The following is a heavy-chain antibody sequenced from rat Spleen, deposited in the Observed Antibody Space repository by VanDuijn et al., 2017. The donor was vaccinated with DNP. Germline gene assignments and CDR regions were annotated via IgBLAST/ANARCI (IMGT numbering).Heavy chain of an antibody. CDR3: TTSEAYTTDA. CDR1: GYTLTSYY. CDR2: INTGSGGT. Sequence: QVQLHQSGAELARPGSSVKISCKASGYTLTSYYIGWIKQTTGQGLEYIGYINTGSGGTNYNEKFKGKATLTVDKSSSTAYMQLSSLTPVDTAVYYCTTSEAYTTDAWGQGTSVTVSS. J-gene: IGHJ4*01. D-gene: IGHD1-6*01. V-gene: IGHV1-43*01.